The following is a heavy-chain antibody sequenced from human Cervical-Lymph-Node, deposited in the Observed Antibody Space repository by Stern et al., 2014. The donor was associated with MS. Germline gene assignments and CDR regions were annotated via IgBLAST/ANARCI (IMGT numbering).Heavy chain of an antibody. CDR1: GFNFSNSG. V-gene: IGHV3-30*18. Sequence: VQLVESGGGVVRPGRSLRLSCEGSGFNFSNSGIDWVRQAPGKGLEWEAVISHDGSKKYYADSVKGRFTISRDNSKNTLFLQMNNVTGDDAAVYFCSKQGLWGQGALVTVSS. CDR3: SKQGL. J-gene: IGHJ4*02. CDR2: ISHDGSKK.